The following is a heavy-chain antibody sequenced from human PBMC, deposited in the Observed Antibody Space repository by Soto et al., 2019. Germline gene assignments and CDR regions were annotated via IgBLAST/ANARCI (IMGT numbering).Heavy chain of an antibody. Sequence: SETLSLTCTVSGGSITDSAYFWGWIRQTPGKGLEWIGTIYYTGKTYYSPSLNSRVNISLDTSKNQFSLRLTSVTSEDTAVYYCVRTCSSGYYFGSVEYWGKGARVT. V-gene: IGHV4-39*01. CDR2: IYYTGKT. CDR3: VRTCSSGYYFGSVEY. CDR1: GGSITDSAYF. D-gene: IGHD3-3*01. J-gene: IGHJ4*02.